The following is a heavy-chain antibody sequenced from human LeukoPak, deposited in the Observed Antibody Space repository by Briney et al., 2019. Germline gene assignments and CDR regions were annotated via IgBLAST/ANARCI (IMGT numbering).Heavy chain of an antibody. CDR3: ARLHCYDSSGYYCGAVLFDY. J-gene: IGHJ4*02. CDR2: ISSSSIYM. CDR1: RIHFSKYS. D-gene: IGHD3-22*01. V-gene: IGHV3-21*01. Sequence: RGFRGLSCAASRIHFSKYSVNWVRQAPGKGLEWVSSISSSSIYMYYADSVKGRFTISRDNAKHSLYLQMNSLRAEDTAVYCCARLHCYDSSGYYCGAVLFDYWGQGNLVTVSS.